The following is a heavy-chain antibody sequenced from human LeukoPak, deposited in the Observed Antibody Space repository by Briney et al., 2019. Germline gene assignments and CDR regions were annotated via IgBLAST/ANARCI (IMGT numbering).Heavy chain of an antibody. Sequence: PGGSLRLSCAASGFTVSSNDMTWVRQAPGKGLEWVSVIFSGGATYYADSVKGRFTISRDTSKNTLYLQMNTLRAEDTAVYYCASTAGSAWYYFDYWVQGTLVTVSS. V-gene: IGHV3-53*01. CDR3: ASTAGSAWYYFDY. CDR2: IFSGGAT. J-gene: IGHJ4*02. CDR1: GFTVSSND. D-gene: IGHD6-13*01.